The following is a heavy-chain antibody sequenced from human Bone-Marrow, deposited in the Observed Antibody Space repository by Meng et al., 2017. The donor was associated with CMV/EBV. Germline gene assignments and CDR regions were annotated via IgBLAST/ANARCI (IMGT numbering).Heavy chain of an antibody. CDR1: GGSISSYY. CDR3: ARVVVVPAASSHYYYGMDV. Sequence: GSLRLSCTVSGGSISSYYWSWIRQPPGKGLEWIGSIYHSGSTYYNPSLKSRVTISVDTSKNQFSLKLSSVTAADTAVYYCARVVVVPAASSHYYYGMDVWGQGTTVTVSS. V-gene: IGHV4-59*08. J-gene: IGHJ6*02. CDR2: IYHSGST. D-gene: IGHD2-2*01.